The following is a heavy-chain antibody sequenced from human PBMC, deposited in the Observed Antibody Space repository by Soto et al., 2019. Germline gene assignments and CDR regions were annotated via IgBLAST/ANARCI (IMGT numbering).Heavy chain of an antibody. Sequence: PGGSLRLSCLASGFTFSSYAMDWVRQAPGKGLESISSISASGDRTYYADSVKGRFTISRDNSKNLLFLQMNSLRAEDTAVYYCAKILATGEYYWYGLDVWGQGAAVTVSS. D-gene: IGHD3-10*01. CDR3: AKILATGEYYWYGLDV. V-gene: IGHV3-23*01. CDR2: ISASGDRT. CDR1: GFTFSSYA. J-gene: IGHJ6*02.